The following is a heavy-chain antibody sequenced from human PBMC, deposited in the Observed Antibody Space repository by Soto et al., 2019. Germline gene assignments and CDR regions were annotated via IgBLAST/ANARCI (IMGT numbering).Heavy chain of an antibody. CDR1: GYTFTSYD. CDR2: MNPNSGNT. J-gene: IGHJ4*02. CDR3: ARAKRGYCSSTSCYPRSTTTIGYYFDY. V-gene: IGHV1-8*01. D-gene: IGHD2-2*01. Sequence: GASVKVSCKASGYTFTSYDINWVRQATGQGLEWMGWMNPNSGNTGYAQKFQGRVTMTRNTSISTAYMELSSLRSEDTAVYYCARAKRGYCSSTSCYPRSTTTIGYYFDYWGQGTLVTVSS.